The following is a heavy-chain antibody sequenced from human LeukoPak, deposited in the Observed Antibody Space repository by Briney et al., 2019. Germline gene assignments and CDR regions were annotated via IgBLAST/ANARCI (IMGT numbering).Heavy chain of an antibody. CDR1: GYTFMSYA. CDR2: INTNTGNP. CDR3: AGNPRDGPPDY. Sequence: ASVKVSCKASGYTFMSYAMNWVRQAPGQGLEWMGWINTNTGNPTYDQGFTGRFVFSLDTSVSTAYLQISSLKAEDTAIYYCAGNPRDGPPDYWGQGTLVTVSS. V-gene: IGHV7-4-1*02. J-gene: IGHJ4*02. D-gene: IGHD2-21*01.